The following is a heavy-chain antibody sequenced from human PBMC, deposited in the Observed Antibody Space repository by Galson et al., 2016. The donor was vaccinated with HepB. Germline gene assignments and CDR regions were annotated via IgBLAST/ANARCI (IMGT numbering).Heavy chain of an antibody. D-gene: IGHD5-24*01. CDR3: ARPRRWPQYYYGRDV. CDR1: GFTFSTYA. CDR2: ISYDGSHK. V-gene: IGHV3-30-3*01. J-gene: IGHJ6*02. Sequence: SLRLSCAASGFTFSTYAMHWVRQAPGKGLEWVAVISYDGSHKHYRDSVKGRFTNSRDNSKNTLYLQMNSLRREDTAVYYCARPRRWPQYYYGRDVWGQGTTVTVSS.